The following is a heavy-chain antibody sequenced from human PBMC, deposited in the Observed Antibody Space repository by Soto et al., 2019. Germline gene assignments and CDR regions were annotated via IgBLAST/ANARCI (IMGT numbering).Heavy chain of an antibody. CDR2: ISYSGRT. Sequence: SETLSLSCTVSGGSIGSSSYYWGWIRQPPGTGLEWIGTISYSGRTYYNLSLKSRVTISVDTSKNQFSLKLTSVTAADTAVYYCARHEISRTYFDYWGQGTLVTVSS. CDR1: GGSIGSSSYY. D-gene: IGHD3-3*02. CDR3: ARHEISRTYFDY. J-gene: IGHJ4*02. V-gene: IGHV4-39*01.